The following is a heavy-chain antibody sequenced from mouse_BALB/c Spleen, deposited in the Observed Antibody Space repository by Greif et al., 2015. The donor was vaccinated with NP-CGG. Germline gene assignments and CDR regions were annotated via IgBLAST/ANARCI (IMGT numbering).Heavy chain of an antibody. D-gene: IGHD4-1*01. CDR1: GFTFTDYY. Sequence: DVMLVESGGGLVQPGGSLRLSCATSGFTFTDYYMSWVRQPPGKALEWLGFIRNKANGYTTEYSASVKGRFTISRDNSQSILYLQMNTLRAEDSATYYCARDAVGLDYWGQGTTLTVSS. CDR3: ARDAVGLDY. J-gene: IGHJ2*01. CDR2: IRNKANGYTT. V-gene: IGHV7-3*02.